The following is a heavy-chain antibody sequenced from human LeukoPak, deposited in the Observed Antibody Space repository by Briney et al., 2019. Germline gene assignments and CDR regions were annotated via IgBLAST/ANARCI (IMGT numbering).Heavy chain of an antibody. CDR1: GFTFSSYA. Sequence: PGGSLRLSCAASGFTFSSYAMSWVRQAPGKGLEWVSVSDSGNTYYAAFVKGRFTISRDNSKNTLYLQMNSLRAEDTAVYYCAKDSDDYGDYWGQGTLVTVSS. J-gene: IGHJ4*02. CDR2: SDSGNT. V-gene: IGHV3-23*01. CDR3: AKDSDDYGDY.